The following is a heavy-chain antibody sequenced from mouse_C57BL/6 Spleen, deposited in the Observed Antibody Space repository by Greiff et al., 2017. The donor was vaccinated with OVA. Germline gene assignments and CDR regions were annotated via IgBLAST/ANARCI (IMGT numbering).Heavy chain of an antibody. CDR3: ARGGLTRYYAMDY. CDR2: IYPGDGDT. CDR1: GYAFSSSW. J-gene: IGHJ4*01. V-gene: IGHV1-82*01. Sequence: VQLQQSGPELVKPGASVKISCKASGYAFSSSWMNWVKQRPGKGLEWIGRIYPGDGDTNYNGKFKGKATLTADKSSSTAYMQLSSLTSEDSAVYFCARGGLTRYYAMDYWGQGTSVTVSS.